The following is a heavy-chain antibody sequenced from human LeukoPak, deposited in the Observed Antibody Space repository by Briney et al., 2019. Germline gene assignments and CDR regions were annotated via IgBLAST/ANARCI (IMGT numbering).Heavy chain of an antibody. CDR1: GGSISSGSYC. Sequence: SETLSLTCTVSGGSISSGSYCWSWIRQPAGKGLEWIGRIYTSGSTNYNPPLKSRVTISVDTSKDQFSLKLSSVTAADTAVYYCASRDYGDYGFDYWGQGTLVTVSS. J-gene: IGHJ4*02. CDR2: IYTSGST. V-gene: IGHV4-61*02. CDR3: ASRDYGDYGFDY. D-gene: IGHD4-17*01.